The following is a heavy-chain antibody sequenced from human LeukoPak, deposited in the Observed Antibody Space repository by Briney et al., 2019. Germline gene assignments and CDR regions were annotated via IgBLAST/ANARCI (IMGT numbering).Heavy chain of an antibody. V-gene: IGHV1-46*01. CDR2: TNPSGGST. J-gene: IGHJ3*02. Sequence: GAPVKVSCKASGYTFTTYYMHWVRQAPGQGLEWMGITNPSGGSTTYAQKFQGRVTMTRDTSTSTVYMELNNLRSEDTAVYYCARGYCSSTSCSELDIWGQGTMVTVSS. CDR1: GYTFTTYY. CDR3: ARGYCSSTSCSELDI. D-gene: IGHD2-2*01.